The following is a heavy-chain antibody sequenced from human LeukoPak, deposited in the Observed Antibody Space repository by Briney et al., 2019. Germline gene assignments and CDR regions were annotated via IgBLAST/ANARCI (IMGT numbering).Heavy chain of an antibody. CDR3: AKEGYNWNQDAFDI. V-gene: IGHV3-21*01. J-gene: IGHJ3*02. Sequence: GGSLRLSCAVSGFTFSSYSMIWVRQAPGKGLEWVSSISSSSSYIYYADSVKGRFTISRDNAKNSLYLQMNSLRAEDTAVYYCAKEGYNWNQDAFDIWGQGTMVTVSS. CDR2: ISSSSSYI. D-gene: IGHD1-20*01. CDR1: GFTFSSYS.